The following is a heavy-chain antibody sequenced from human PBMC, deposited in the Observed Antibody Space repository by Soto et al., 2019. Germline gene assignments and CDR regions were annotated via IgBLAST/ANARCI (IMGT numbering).Heavy chain of an antibody. CDR1: GFTFNDYT. CDR2: ISWDGSNT. Sequence: LRLSCVASGFTFNDYTMHWLRQAPGKGLEWVSLISWDGSNTYYADSVKGRFTISRDNSKNSLYLQMNSLKTEDTALYYCAKDMGDYWGQGTLVTVSS. V-gene: IGHV3-43*01. CDR3: AKDMGDY. J-gene: IGHJ4*02.